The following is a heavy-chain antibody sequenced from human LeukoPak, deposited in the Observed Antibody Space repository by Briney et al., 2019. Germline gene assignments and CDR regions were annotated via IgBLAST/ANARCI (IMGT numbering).Heavy chain of an antibody. V-gene: IGHV1-2*02. CDR1: GYTFTGYY. CDR3: ARVVLDLGDYVLDY. Sequence: GASVKVSCKASGYTFTGYYMHWVRQAPGQGLEWMGWINPNSGGTNYAQKFQGRVTMTRDTSISTAYMELSMLRSDDTAVYYCARVVLDLGDYVLDYWGQGALVTVSS. D-gene: IGHD4-17*01. CDR2: INPNSGGT. J-gene: IGHJ4*02.